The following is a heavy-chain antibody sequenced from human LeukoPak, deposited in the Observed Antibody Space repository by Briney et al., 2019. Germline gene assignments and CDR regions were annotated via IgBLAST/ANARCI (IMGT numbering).Heavy chain of an antibody. CDR1: GFAFSTYA. CDR3: AKDRGNFYGSGSYFPPGGDY. V-gene: IGHV3-23*01. CDR2: ISGNGGAT. J-gene: IGHJ4*02. Sequence: GGSLRLSCAASGFAFSTYAMTWVRQAPGKGLEWVSAISGNGGATYYADSEKGRFTISRDNSNNTLYLQMNSLRAEDTAIYYCAKDRGNFYGSGSYFPPGGDYWGQGTLVTVSS. D-gene: IGHD3-10*01.